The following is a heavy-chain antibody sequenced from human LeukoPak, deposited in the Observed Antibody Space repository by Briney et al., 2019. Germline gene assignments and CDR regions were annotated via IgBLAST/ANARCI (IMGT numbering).Heavy chain of an antibody. CDR1: GFTFDDYA. V-gene: IGHV3-9*01. J-gene: IGHJ4*02. CDR3: AKANVLLWFGEGGFDY. Sequence: SGGSLRLSCAASGFTFDDYAMHWVRHAPGKGLEWGSGISWKSGSIGYADSVKGRFTISRVNAKNSLYLQMNSLRAEDTALYYYAKANVLLWFGEGGFDYWGQGTLVTVSS. CDR2: ISWKSGSI. D-gene: IGHD3-10*01.